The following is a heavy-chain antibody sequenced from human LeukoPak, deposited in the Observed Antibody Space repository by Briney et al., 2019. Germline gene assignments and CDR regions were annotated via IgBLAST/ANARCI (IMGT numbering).Heavy chain of an antibody. Sequence: ASVKVSCKASGYTFTSYDINWVRQAAGQGLEWMGWMTPNSGFSGYAHKFRGRVTMTGSTSISTAYMELSSLRSKDTAIYYCVTNWGSRYYSDMDVWGQGTTVTVSS. V-gene: IGHV1-8*01. J-gene: IGHJ6*02. CDR2: MTPNSGFS. D-gene: IGHD7-27*01. CDR1: GYTFTSYD. CDR3: VTNWGSRYYSDMDV.